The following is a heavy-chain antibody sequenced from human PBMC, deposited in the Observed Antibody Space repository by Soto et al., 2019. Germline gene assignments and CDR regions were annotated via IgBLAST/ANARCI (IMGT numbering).Heavy chain of an antibody. CDR2: IYSGGST. J-gene: IGHJ4*02. V-gene: IGHV3-66*01. CDR1: GFTVNSDY. D-gene: IGHD4-17*01. Sequence: EVQLVESGGGLVQPGGSLRLSCAASGFTVNSDYMTWVRQAPGKGLEWVSVIYSGGSTYYTDSVKGRFTISRDNSKNTLYLQMNSLRAEDTAVYYCVRAPLYGGQAYWGQGTLVTVSS. CDR3: VRAPLYGGQAY.